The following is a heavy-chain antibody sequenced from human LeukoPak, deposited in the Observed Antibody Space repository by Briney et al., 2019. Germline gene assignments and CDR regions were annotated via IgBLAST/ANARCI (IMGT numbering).Heavy chain of an antibody. Sequence: GGSLRLSCAASGFTVSSNYMSWVRQAPGKGLEWVSLIYSGGSTYYADSVKGRFTISRDNSKNTLYLQMNSLRAEDTAVYYCARDCLGSHHYMDVWGKGTTVTVSS. D-gene: IGHD5/OR15-5a*01. V-gene: IGHV3-53*05. CDR3: ARDCLGSHHYMDV. J-gene: IGHJ6*03. CDR1: GFTVSSNY. CDR2: IYSGGST.